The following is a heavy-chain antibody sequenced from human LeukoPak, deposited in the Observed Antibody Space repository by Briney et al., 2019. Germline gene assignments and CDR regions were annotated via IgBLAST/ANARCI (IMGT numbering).Heavy chain of an antibody. J-gene: IGHJ4*02. CDR2: ISGSGGST. CDR3: ARDSGDILTGYYITGRAHD. D-gene: IGHD3-9*01. V-gene: IGHV3-23*01. Sequence: GGSLRLSCAASGFTFSSYAMSWVRQAPGKGLEWVSAISGSGGSTYYADSVKGRFTISRDNAKNSLYLQMNSLRAEDTAVYYCARDSGDILTGYYITGRAHDWGQGTLVTVSS. CDR1: GFTFSSYA.